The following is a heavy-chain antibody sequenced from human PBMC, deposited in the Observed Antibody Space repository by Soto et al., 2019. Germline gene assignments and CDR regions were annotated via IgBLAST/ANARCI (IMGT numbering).Heavy chain of an antibody. J-gene: IGHJ6*02. CDR1: GGSIKSDYY. CDR3: ARGRPNYFYYGLDV. Sequence: PSETLSLTCTVSGGSIKSDYYWAWVRQPPGGGLGWMGYKYYSGATDSDPSLEARVSFSVDTSKNQFFLNLTSVTVADTAVYYCARGRPNYFYYGLDVWGPGIPVTVSS. V-gene: IGHV4-30-4*01. CDR2: KYYSGAT.